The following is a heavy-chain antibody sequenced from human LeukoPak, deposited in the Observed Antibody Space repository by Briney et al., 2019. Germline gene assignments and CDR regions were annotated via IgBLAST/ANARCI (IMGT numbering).Heavy chain of an antibody. V-gene: IGHV3-74*01. CDR1: GFMLSTYW. Sequence: PGGSLRLSCAASGFMLSTYWMHWVRQAPGKGLVWVSRINNDGSTTNYADSVKGRFTISRDNAKNSLYLQMNSLRAEGTAVYYCARESRLERRAFDIWGQGTMVTVSS. J-gene: IGHJ3*02. CDR2: INNDGSTT. D-gene: IGHD1-1*01. CDR3: ARESRLERRAFDI.